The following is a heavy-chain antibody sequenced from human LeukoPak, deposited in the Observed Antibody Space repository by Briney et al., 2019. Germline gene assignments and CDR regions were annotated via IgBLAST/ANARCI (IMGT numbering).Heavy chain of an antibody. CDR3: ARDYYDSSGYYYH. CDR2: IYTSGST. V-gene: IGHV4-61*02. J-gene: IGHJ5*02. Sequence: SETLSLTCTVSGGSISSGSYYWSWIRQPAGKGLEWIGRIYTSGSTNYNPSLKSRVTISVDTSKNQFSLKLSPVTAADTAVYYCARDYYDSSGYYYHWGQGTLVTVSS. CDR1: GGSISSGSYY. D-gene: IGHD3-22*01.